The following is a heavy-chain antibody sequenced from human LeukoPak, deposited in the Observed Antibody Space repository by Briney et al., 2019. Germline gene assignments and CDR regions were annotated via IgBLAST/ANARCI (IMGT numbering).Heavy chain of an antibody. CDR3: ARAVTGDALDI. V-gene: IGHV4-4*07. Sequence: PSETLSLTCTVSSGSISGYYLTWIRQPARKGLEWIGRIYNTGSSTYNPSLKSRVTMSVDTSKKHFSLKLSSVTAADTAVYYCARAVTGDALDIWGQGTMVIVSS. J-gene: IGHJ3*02. CDR2: IYNTGSS. D-gene: IGHD2-21*02. CDR1: SGSISGYY.